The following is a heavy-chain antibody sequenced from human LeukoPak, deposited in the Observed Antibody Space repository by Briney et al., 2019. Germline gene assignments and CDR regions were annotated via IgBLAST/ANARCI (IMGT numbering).Heavy chain of an antibody. CDR1: GGSISSGGYY. CDR3: ARVRNPEYYYDSSGDFDY. CDR2: IYYSGST. Sequence: PSQTLSLTCTVSGGSISSGGYYWSWIRQHPGKGLEWIGYIYYSGSTYYNPSLKSRVTISVDTSKNQFSLKLSSVTAADTAVYYCARVRNPEYYYDSSGDFDYWGQGTLVTVSS. J-gene: IGHJ4*02. V-gene: IGHV4-31*03. D-gene: IGHD3-22*01.